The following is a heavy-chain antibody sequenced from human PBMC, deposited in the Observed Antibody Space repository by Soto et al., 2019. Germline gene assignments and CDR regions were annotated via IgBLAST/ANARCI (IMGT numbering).Heavy chain of an antibody. CDR1: GFTFSSYE. CDR3: ARAQGDWLLDY. V-gene: IGHV3-48*03. J-gene: IGHJ4*02. D-gene: IGHD3-9*01. CDR2: ISSSGSTI. Sequence: PGGSLRLSCAASGFTFSSYEMIWVRQAPGKGLEWVSFISSSGSTIYYADSVKGRFSISRDNAKNSLYLQMNSLRAEDTAVYFCARAQGDWLLDYWGQGTLVTVSS.